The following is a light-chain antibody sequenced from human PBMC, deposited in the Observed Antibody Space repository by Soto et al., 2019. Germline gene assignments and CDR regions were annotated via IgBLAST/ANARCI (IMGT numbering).Light chain of an antibody. J-gene: IGKJ1*01. CDR2: GAS. CDR3: QQYGSSPWT. CDR1: QTILYNY. Sequence: EIVLTQSPGTLSLSPGEKATLSCRASQTILYNYLAWYQQKVGQAPSLLIFGASSRATGVPDRFSGSGSGTDFTLTISRLEPEDFAVYYCQQYGSSPWTFCQGTKVEIK. V-gene: IGKV3-20*01.